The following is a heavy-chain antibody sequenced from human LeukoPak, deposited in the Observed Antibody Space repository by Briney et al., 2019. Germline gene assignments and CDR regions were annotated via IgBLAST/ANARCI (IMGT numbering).Heavy chain of an antibody. Sequence: PSETLSLTCAVYGGSFSGCYWTWIRQPPGKRLEWIGEINHRGSTNYNPSLKSRVTISIDTSKNQFSLKLSSVTAADTAVYYCANLGPYYYDSSRYEGFDIWGQGTMVTVSS. CDR1: GGSFSGCY. V-gene: IGHV4-34*01. D-gene: IGHD3-22*01. CDR3: ANLGPYYYDSSRYEGFDI. J-gene: IGHJ3*02. CDR2: INHRGST.